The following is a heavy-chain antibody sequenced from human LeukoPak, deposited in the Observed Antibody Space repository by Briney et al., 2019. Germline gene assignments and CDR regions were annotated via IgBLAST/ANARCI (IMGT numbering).Heavy chain of an antibody. CDR2: ISGSGGST. J-gene: IGHJ4*02. V-gene: IGHV3-23*01. D-gene: IGHD6-13*01. CDR1: GFTFSSYA. CDR3: AKDHSSSWYYFDY. Sequence: GGSLRVSCAASGFTFSSYAMSWVRQAPGKGLEWVSAISGSGGSTYYADSVKGRFTISRDNSKNTLYLQMNSLRAEDTAVYYCAKDHSSSWYYFDYWGQGTLVTVSS.